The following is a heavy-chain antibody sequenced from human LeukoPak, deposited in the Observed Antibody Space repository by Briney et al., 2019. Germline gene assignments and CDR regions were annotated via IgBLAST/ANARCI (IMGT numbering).Heavy chain of an antibody. CDR1: GYTFTSYD. J-gene: IGHJ3*02. V-gene: IGHV1-3*01. CDR3: ARYSSSWYGAFDI. Sequence: GASVKVSGRASGYTFTSYDINWVRQATGQGLEWMAWINAGNGNTKYSQKFQGRVTITRDTSASTAYMELSSLRSEDTAVYYCARYSSSWYGAFDIWGQGTMVTVSS. CDR2: INAGNGNT. D-gene: IGHD6-13*01.